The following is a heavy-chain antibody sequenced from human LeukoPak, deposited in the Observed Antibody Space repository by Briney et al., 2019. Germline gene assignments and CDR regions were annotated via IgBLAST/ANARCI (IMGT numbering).Heavy chain of an antibody. J-gene: IGHJ4*02. D-gene: IGHD7-27*01. CDR2: ITTSDGNT. CDR3: AKDGGLWVSAHWGDS. V-gene: IGHV3-23*01. CDR1: GFTFSSYT. Sequence: EGSLRLSCAASGFTFSSYTMSWVRQAPGKGLEWVSTITTSDGNTYYADSVKGRFTVSRDNSKNTLFLQMNSLRAEDTAVYYCAKDGGLWVSAHWGDSWGRGTLVTVSS.